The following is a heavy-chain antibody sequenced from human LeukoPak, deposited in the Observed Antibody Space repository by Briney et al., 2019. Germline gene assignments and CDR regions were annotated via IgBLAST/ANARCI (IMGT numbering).Heavy chain of an antibody. CDR2: IYSGGST. Sequence: GGSLRVSCAASGITFSTYTMNWVRQAPGKGLEWVSVIYSGGSTYYADSVKGRFTISRDNSKSTLYLQMNSLRAEDTAVYYCARDPGLMDVRGAFDIWGQGTMVTVSS. CDR3: ARDPGLMDVRGAFDI. D-gene: IGHD2-8*01. V-gene: IGHV3-53*01. J-gene: IGHJ3*02. CDR1: GITFSTYT.